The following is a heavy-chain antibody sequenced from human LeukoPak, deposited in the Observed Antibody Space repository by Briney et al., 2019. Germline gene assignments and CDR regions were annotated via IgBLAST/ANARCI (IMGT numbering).Heavy chain of an antibody. CDR2: IYYSGST. J-gene: IGHJ4*02. CDR3: ARAGYYYGSGSYLY. CDR1: GGSVSSGSYY. V-gene: IGHV4-61*01. Sequence: PSETLSLTCTVSGGSVSSGSYYWSWIRQPPGKGLEWIGYIYYSGSTNYNPSLKSRVTISVDTSKNQFSLKLSSVTAADTAVYYRARAGYYYGSGSYLYWGQGTLVTVSS. D-gene: IGHD3-10*01.